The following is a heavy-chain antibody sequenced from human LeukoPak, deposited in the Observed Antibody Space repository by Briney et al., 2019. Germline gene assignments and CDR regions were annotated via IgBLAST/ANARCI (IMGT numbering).Heavy chain of an antibody. CDR3: ARVAGIRSHNWFDP. J-gene: IGHJ5*02. Sequence: SETLSLTCTVSGVSISSGGYYWRWLRQHPGKGLEWIGYIYYSGSTYYNPSLKSRVTISVDTSKNQFSLKLSSVTAADTAVYYCARVAGIRSHNWFDPWGQGTLVTVSS. CDR1: GVSISSGGYY. V-gene: IGHV4-31*03. CDR2: IYYSGST. D-gene: IGHD1-14*01.